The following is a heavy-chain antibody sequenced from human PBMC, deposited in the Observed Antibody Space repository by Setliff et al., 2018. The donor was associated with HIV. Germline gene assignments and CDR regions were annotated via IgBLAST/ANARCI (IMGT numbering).Heavy chain of an antibody. V-gene: IGHV4-4*07. Sequence: PSETLSLTCTVSGDSVGYYYWSWVRQPAGRGLEWMGRIHTSGSTNYNPSLTSRVTLSVNTSKNQFFLKLTSLSAADTAVYYCARDRIEVVVDGPHDVFDVWGRGATGT. CDR2: IHTSGST. D-gene: IGHD2-15*01. CDR1: GDSVGYYY. CDR3: ARDRIEVVVDGPHDVFDV. J-gene: IGHJ3*01.